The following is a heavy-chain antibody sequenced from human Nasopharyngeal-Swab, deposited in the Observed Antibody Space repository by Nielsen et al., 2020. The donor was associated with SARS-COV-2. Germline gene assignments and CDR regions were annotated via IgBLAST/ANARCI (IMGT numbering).Heavy chain of an antibody. J-gene: IGHJ4*02. V-gene: IGHV3-11*04. Sequence: GESLKISCAASGFTFSSYWMSWIRQAPGKGLEWVSYISSSGSTIYYADSVKGRFTISRDNAKNSLYLQMNSLRAEDTAVYYCARDIVGATPNFDYWGQGTLVTVSS. D-gene: IGHD1-26*01. CDR2: ISSSGSTI. CDR3: ARDIVGATPNFDY. CDR1: GFTFSSYW.